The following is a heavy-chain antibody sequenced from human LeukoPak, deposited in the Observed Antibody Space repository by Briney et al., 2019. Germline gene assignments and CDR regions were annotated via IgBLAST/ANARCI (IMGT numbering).Heavy chain of an antibody. CDR2: ISGSGGST. J-gene: IGHJ4*02. Sequence: PGGTLRLSCAASGFTFSSYGMSWVRQAPGKGLEWVSAISGSGGSTYYADSVKGRFTISRDNSKNTLYLQMNSLRAEDTAVYYCAKRRRLSGSYYYFDYWGQGTLVTVSS. V-gene: IGHV3-23*01. CDR3: AKRRRLSGSYYYFDY. CDR1: GFTFSSYG. D-gene: IGHD1-26*01.